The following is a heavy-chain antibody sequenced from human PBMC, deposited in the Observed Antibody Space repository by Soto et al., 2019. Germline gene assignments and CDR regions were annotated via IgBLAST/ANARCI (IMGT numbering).Heavy chain of an antibody. CDR2: VYHSGGA. CDR1: GVSISGSNW. Sequence: VQLQESGPGLVKPSGTLSLTCNVSGVSISGSNWWSWVRQSPGKGLEWIGEVYHSGGANYNPSFKSRVIISVDKSKNQFSLQLSSVTAADTAIYYCATHVVETPKGRRGWFDPWGQGTLVTLSS. CDR3: ATHVVETPKGRRGWFDP. V-gene: IGHV4-4*02. J-gene: IGHJ5*02. D-gene: IGHD2-21*02.